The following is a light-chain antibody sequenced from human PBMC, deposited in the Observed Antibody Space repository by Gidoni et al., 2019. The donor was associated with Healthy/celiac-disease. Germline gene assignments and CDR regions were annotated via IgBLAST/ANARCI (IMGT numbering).Light chain of an antibody. J-gene: IGKJ3*01. V-gene: IGKV1-5*03. CDR2: KAS. Sequence: DIQMTQSPSTLSASVGDRVTITCRASQSISSWLAWYQQKPGKAPKLLISKASSLESGVPSRFSGSGSGTEFTLTISSLQPDDFATYYCQQYNLFTFXPXTKVDIK. CDR3: QQYNLFT. CDR1: QSISSW.